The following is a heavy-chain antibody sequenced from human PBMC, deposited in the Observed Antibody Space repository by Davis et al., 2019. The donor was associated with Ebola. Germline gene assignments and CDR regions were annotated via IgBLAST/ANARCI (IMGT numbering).Heavy chain of an antibody. V-gene: IGHV4-59*08. CDR1: GASLSRYF. J-gene: IGHJ6*03. CDR3: ARQRETYDFHYLDV. CDR2: MYHTGST. D-gene: IGHD1-26*01. Sequence: PSETLSLTCTVSGASLSRYFWNWIRQPPGKGLEWIGYMYHTGSTNYNPSLKSRVTISVDTSKNQFSLKLSSVSDADTAVYYCARQRETYDFHYLDVWGKGTTVTVSS.